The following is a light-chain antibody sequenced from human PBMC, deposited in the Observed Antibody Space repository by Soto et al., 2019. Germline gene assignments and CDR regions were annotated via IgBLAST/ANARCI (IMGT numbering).Light chain of an antibody. CDR1: SSNIGNNY. CDR2: DNN. CDR3: GTWDNSLSVLYV. Sequence: QSVLTQPPSVSAAPGQKVTISCSGSSSNIGNNYVSWYQHLSGTAPKLLIYDNNKRPSGIPDRFSGSKSGTSATLGITGLQTGDEAHYYCGTWDNSLSVLYVLELGPRSPS. V-gene: IGLV1-51*01. J-gene: IGLJ1*01.